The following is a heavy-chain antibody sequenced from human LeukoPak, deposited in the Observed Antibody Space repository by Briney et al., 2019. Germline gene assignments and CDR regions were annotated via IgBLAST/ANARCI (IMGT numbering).Heavy chain of an antibody. V-gene: IGHV4-30-4*01. J-gene: IGHJ4*02. CDR2: IYYSGST. CDR3: ASYYRGFDY. CDR1: GGSISSGNYY. D-gene: IGHD3-10*01. Sequence: SETLSLTCTVSGGSISSGNYYYIWLRQPPGKGLEWIGYIYYSGSTYYNPSLKSRVSISVDTSKNQFSLKLISVTAADTAVYYCASYYRGFDYWGQGTLVTVSS.